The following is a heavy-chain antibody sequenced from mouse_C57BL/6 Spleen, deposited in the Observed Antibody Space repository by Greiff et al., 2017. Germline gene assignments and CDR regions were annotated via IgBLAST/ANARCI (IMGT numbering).Heavy chain of an antibody. CDR2: IDPSDSYT. Sequence: QVQLQQPGAELVMPGASVKLSCKASGYTFTSYWMHWVKQRPGQGLEWIGEIDPSDSYTNYNQKFKGQSTLTIDKSSSTAYMQLSSLTSEDSAVYYCASLITTVVATGWYFGVWRTETTVTVSS. J-gene: IGHJ1*03. V-gene: IGHV1-69*01. CDR1: GYTFTSYW. D-gene: IGHD1-1*01. CDR3: ASLITTVVATGWYFGV.